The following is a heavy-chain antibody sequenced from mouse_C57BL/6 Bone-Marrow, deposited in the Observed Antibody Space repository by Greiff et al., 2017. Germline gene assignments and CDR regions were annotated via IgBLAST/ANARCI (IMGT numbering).Heavy chain of an antibody. D-gene: IGHD1-1*01. Sequence: EVKVVESGGGLVQPGGSLSLSCAASGFTFTDYYMSWVRQPPGKALEWLGFIRNKANGYTTEYSASVKGRFTISRDNSQSILYLQMNALRAEDSATYYCARWDYGSSPYWYFDVWGTGTTVTVSS. CDR2: IRNKANGYTT. V-gene: IGHV7-3*01. CDR3: ARWDYGSSPYWYFDV. J-gene: IGHJ1*03. CDR1: GFTFTDYY.